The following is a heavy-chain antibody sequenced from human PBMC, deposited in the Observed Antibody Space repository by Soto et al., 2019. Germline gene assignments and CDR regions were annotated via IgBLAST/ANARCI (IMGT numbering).Heavy chain of an antibody. D-gene: IGHD3-22*01. V-gene: IGHV1-8*01. CDR3: ARKTSGYYGY. Sequence: QVQLVQSGAEVKKPGASVKVSCKASGYTFTSYDINWVRQATGQGLEWMGWMNPNSGNTGYAQKFQGRVTITRNTSLRTDYMELSSLTSEDTAEYYSARKTSGYYGYWGQGTLGTGSS. CDR2: MNPNSGNT. CDR1: GYTFTSYD. J-gene: IGHJ4*02.